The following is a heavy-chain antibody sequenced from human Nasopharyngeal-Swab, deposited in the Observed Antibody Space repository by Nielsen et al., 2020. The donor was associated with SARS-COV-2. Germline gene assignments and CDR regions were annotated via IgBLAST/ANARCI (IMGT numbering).Heavy chain of an antibody. CDR2: MNPNSGNT. Sequence: ASVKVSCKASGYTFTSYDINWVRQATEQGLEWMGWMNPNSGNTGYAQKFQGRVTMTRNTSISTAYMELSSLRSEDTAVYYCARGRRAPGAVAGTREYYFDYWGQGTLVTVSS. CDR3: ARGRRAPGAVAGTREYYFDY. V-gene: IGHV1-8*01. CDR1: GYTFTSYD. J-gene: IGHJ4*02. D-gene: IGHD6-19*01.